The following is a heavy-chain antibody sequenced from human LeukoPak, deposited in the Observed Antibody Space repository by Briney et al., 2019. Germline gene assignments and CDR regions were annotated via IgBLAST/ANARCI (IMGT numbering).Heavy chain of an antibody. CDR1: GGSISSYY. CDR3: ARLAAAGIGEFDY. V-gene: IGHV4-59*01. CDR2: IYYSGST. Sequence: SETLSLTCTVSGGSISSYYWSWIRRPPGKGLEWIGYIYYSGSTNYNPSLKSRVTISVDTSKNQFSLKLSSVTAADTAVYYCARLAAAGIGEFDYWGQGTLVTVSS. J-gene: IGHJ4*02. D-gene: IGHD6-13*01.